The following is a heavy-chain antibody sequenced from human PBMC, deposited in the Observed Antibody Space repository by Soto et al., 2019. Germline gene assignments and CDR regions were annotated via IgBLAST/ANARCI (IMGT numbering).Heavy chain of an antibody. J-gene: IGHJ3*02. CDR3: ARGGDYYDRDAALDI. V-gene: IGHV4-30-2*01. CDR2: IYHSGST. D-gene: IGHD3-22*01. CDR1: GGSISSGGYS. Sequence: LSLTCAVSGGSISSGGYSWSWIRQPPGKGLEWIGYIYHSGSTCYNPSLKSRVTISVDRSKNQFSLKLSSVTAADTAVYYCARGGDYYDRDAALDIWGQGTMVTVSS.